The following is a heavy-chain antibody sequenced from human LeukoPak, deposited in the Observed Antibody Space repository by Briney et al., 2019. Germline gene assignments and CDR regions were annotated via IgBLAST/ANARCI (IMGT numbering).Heavy chain of an antibody. D-gene: IGHD4-23*01. CDR2: INPRGGST. CDR1: GYTFTSHF. V-gene: IGHV1-46*01. CDR3: ARDNSVEDTAWWFDP. Sequence: ASVKVSCKASGYTFTSHFMHWVRQAPGQGLEWMGRINPRGGSTSYAQKFQGRVTMTRDMSTSTDYMELSSLRSEDTAVYYCARDNSVEDTAWWFDPWGQGTLVTVSS. J-gene: IGHJ5*02.